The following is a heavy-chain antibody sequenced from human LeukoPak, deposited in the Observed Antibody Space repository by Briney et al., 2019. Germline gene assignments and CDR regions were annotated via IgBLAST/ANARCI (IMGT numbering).Heavy chain of an antibody. CDR3: KAAADYMDV. D-gene: IGHD6-13*01. Sequence: SETLSLTCTVSGGSISSSSYYWGWIRQPPGKGLEWIGSTYYSGSTYYNPSLKSRVTISVDTSKNQFSLKLSSVTAADTAVYYCKAAADYMDVWGKGTTVTISS. V-gene: IGHV4-39*01. CDR1: GGSISSSSYY. J-gene: IGHJ6*03. CDR2: TYYSGST.